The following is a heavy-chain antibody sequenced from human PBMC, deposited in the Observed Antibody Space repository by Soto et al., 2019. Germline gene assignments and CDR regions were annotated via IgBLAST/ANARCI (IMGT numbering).Heavy chain of an antibody. D-gene: IGHD2-21*01. V-gene: IGHV3-30*03. CDR1: GFTFSAYG. Sequence: GGSLRLSCAASGFTFSAYGMHWVRQAPGKGLEWVAVISYDGSNKYYADSVKGRFTISRDNSKNTLYLQMNRLRAEDTGVYYCAIDRFHGDLTDCWGKGAPVTVSS. CDR2: ISYDGSNK. J-gene: IGHJ4*02. CDR3: AIDRFHGDLTDC.